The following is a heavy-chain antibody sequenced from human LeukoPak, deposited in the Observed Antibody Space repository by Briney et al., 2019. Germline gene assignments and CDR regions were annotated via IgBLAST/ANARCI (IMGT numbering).Heavy chain of an antibody. J-gene: IGHJ4*02. CDR1: GFTFSSYW. D-gene: IGHD4-17*01. CDR2: IKQDGSEK. CDR3: AKDPDYGLFDY. V-gene: IGHV3-7*01. Sequence: GGSLRLSCAASGFTFSSYWMSWVRQAPGKGLEWVANIKQDGSEKYYVDSVKGRFTISRDNAKNSLYLQMNSLRAEDTAVYYCAKDPDYGLFDYWGQGTLVTVSS.